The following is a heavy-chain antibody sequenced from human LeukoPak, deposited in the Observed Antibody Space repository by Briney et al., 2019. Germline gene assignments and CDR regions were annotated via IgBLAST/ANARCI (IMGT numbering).Heavy chain of an antibody. D-gene: IGHD6-19*01. J-gene: IGHJ6*03. V-gene: IGHV4-34*01. Sequence: SETLSLTCAVYGGSFSGYYWSWIRQPPGEGLEWIGEINHSGSTNYNPSLKSRVTISVDTSKNQFSLKLSSVTAADTAVYYCARAEAGYYYYYYMDVWGKGTTVTVSS. CDR1: GGSFSGYY. CDR3: ARAEAGYYYYYYMDV. CDR2: INHSGST.